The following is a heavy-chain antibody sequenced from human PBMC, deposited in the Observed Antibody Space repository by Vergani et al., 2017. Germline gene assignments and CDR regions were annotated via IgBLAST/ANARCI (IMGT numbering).Heavy chain of an antibody. CDR3: AKDRYYDILTGYDKPAGMDV. V-gene: IGHV3-30*18. Sequence: VQLLESGGGLVQPGGSLRLSCAASGFTFSSYAMSWVRQAPGKGLEWVAVISYDGSNKYYADSVKGRFTISRDNAKNTLYLQMNSLRAEDTAVYYCAKDRYYDILTGYDKPAGMDVWGQGTTVTVSS. J-gene: IGHJ6*02. CDR1: GFTFSSYA. D-gene: IGHD3-9*01. CDR2: ISYDGSNK.